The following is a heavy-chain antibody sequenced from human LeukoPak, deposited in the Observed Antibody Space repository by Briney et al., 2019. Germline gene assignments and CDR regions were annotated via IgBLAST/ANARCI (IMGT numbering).Heavy chain of an antibody. J-gene: IGHJ3*02. CDR1: GASMSNYF. Sequence: SETPSLTCSVSGASMSNYFWNWIRQSAGKGLEWIGRIYSSGTTDYNPSLKSRVTLSVDMSKNQFSLKLKSVTAADTAVYYCARATDSSVNTAFD. V-gene: IGHV4-4*07. D-gene: IGHD3-22*01. CDR2: IYSSGTT. CDR3: ARATDSSVNTAFD.